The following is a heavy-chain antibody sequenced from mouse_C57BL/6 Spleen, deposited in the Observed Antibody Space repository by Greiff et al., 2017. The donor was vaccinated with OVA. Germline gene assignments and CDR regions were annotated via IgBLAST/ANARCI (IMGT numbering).Heavy chain of an antibody. V-gene: IGHV1-55*01. CDR2: IYPGSGST. CDR3: ARGGYYDHAMDY. Sequence: VQLQQPGAELVKPGASVKMSCKASGYTFTSYWITWVKQRPGQGLEWIGDIYPGSGSTNYNEKFKSKATLTVDTSSSTAYMQLSSLTSEDSAVYYCARGGYYDHAMDYWGQGTSVTVSA. J-gene: IGHJ4*01. D-gene: IGHD1-1*01. CDR1: GYTFTSYW.